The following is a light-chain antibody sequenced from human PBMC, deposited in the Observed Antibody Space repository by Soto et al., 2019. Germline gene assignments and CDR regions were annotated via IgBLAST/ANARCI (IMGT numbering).Light chain of an antibody. CDR1: QSVTSN. CDR3: QQYDNWPPYT. J-gene: IGKJ2*01. Sequence: EIVMTQSPATLSVSPGDRATLSCRASQSVTSNLAWYQQKPGQAPRLLIYGASTRATGIPARFSGSGSGTEFTLNFSSLQSEDFAVYYCQQYDNWPPYTFGQGTKLEIK. V-gene: IGKV3-15*01. CDR2: GAS.